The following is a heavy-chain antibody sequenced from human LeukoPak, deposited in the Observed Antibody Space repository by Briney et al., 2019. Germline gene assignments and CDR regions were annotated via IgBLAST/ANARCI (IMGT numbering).Heavy chain of an antibody. D-gene: IGHD3-22*01. CDR1: GYTFTSYD. CDR2: MNPTSGNT. J-gene: IGHJ4*02. CDR3: ARARTPPTLLRASGLYYFDY. Sequence: ASVKVSCKASGYTFTSYDINWVRQATGQGLEWMGWMNPTSGNTGYAQKFQGRVTITADESTSTAYMELSSLRSEDTAVYYCARARTPPTLLRASGLYYFDYWGQGTLVTVSS. V-gene: IGHV1-8*03.